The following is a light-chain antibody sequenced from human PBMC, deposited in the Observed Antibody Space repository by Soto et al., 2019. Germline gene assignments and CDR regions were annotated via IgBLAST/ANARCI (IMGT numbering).Light chain of an antibody. J-gene: IGLJ3*02. CDR1: SSDVGGYNY. Sequence: QSALTQPRSVSGSPGQSVTISCTGTSSDVGGYNYVSWYQQHPGKAPKLMIYEGSKRPSGVSNRFSGSKSGNTASLTISGLQAEDEADYYCCSYAGSSTNWVFGGGTKLTVL. CDR2: EGS. V-gene: IGLV2-23*01. CDR3: CSYAGSSTNWV.